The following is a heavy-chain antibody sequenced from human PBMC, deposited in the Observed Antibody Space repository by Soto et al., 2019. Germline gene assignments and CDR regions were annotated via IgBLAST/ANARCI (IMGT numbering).Heavy chain of an antibody. CDR2: VIPMLSMS. CDR1: GDTFSSYT. D-gene: IGHD3-10*01. V-gene: IGHV1-69*02. Sequence: QVHLVQSGVEVKKPGSSVKVSCKASGDTFSSYTINWVRQAPGLGLEWMGRVIPMLSMSNYALKFQGRVTMTADRSTNTAYKELSSLRSEDTATYYCAGSYGSGSRAFDYWGQGALVTVSS. CDR3: AGSYGSGSRAFDY. J-gene: IGHJ4*02.